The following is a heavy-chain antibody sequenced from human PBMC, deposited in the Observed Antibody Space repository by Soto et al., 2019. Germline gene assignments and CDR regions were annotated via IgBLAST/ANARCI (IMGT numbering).Heavy chain of an antibody. CDR2: IWYDGSNK. CDR1: GFTFSSYG. Sequence: QVQLVESGGGVVQPGRSLRLSCAASGFTFSSYGMHWVRQAPGKGLEWVAVIWYDGSNKYHADSVKGRFTISRDNSKNTLYLQMNSLRAEDTAVYYCARDRAYGPLDYWGQGTLVTVSS. J-gene: IGHJ4*02. V-gene: IGHV3-33*01. CDR3: ARDRAYGPLDY. D-gene: IGHD4-17*01.